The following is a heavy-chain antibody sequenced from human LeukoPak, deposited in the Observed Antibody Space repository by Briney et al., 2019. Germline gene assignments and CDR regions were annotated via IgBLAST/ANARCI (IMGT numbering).Heavy chain of an antibody. J-gene: IGHJ4*02. Sequence: GGSLRLFCAASGFTFTSYSMNWVRQAPGRGLEWVSVLYSGGTTFYADSVKGRFTISRDNSKNTLYLQMNSLRLDDTAVYYCASPSPGGGAAGLFDYWGQGALVTVSS. CDR3: ASPSPGGGAAGLFDY. CDR2: LYSGGTT. D-gene: IGHD6-13*01. CDR1: GFTFTSYS. V-gene: IGHV3-53*05.